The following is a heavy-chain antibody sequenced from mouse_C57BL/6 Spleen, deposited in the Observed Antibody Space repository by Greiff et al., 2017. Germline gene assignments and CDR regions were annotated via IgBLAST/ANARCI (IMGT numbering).Heavy chain of an antibody. D-gene: IGHD2-5*01. Sequence: QVQLQQSGPELVKPGASVKISCKASGYAFSSSWMNWVKQRPGKGLEWIGRIYPGDGDTNYNGKFEGKATLTADKSSSTAYMQLSSLTSEDSAVYFCARAGYSNPRAMDYWGQGTSVTVSS. J-gene: IGHJ4*01. V-gene: IGHV1-82*01. CDR1: GYAFSSSW. CDR3: ARAGYSNPRAMDY. CDR2: IYPGDGDT.